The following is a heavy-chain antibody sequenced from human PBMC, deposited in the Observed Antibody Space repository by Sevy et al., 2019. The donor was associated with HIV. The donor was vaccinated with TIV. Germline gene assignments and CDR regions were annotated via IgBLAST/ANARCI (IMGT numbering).Heavy chain of an antibody. D-gene: IGHD3-10*01. V-gene: IGHV3-7*01. CDR1: GFSFSWYW. Sequence: GGSLRLSCAASGFSFSWYWMSWVRQTPEKGLEWVANIKQDGSEKNYVDSVKGRFTISRDNAKNSLYLQMNSLRVEDTAVYYCANKGGSRPIDAFDTWGQGTVVTVSS. CDR2: IKQDGSEK. CDR3: ANKGGSRPIDAFDT. J-gene: IGHJ3*02.